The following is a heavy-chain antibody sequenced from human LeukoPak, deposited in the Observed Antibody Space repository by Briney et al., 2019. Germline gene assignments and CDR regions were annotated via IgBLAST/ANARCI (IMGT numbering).Heavy chain of an antibody. D-gene: IGHD1-7*01. CDR1: GESLSNYL. CDR3: ARGGLELRSLDY. Sequence: ASVKVSCKSSGESLSNYLITWVRQAPGQGLEWMGGVIPVLAKSNYAQKFQGRITITADESTNTAYMELRSLRSEDTAVYYCARGGLELRSLDYWGQGTLVTVSS. CDR2: VIPVLAKS. V-gene: IGHV1-69*10. J-gene: IGHJ4*02.